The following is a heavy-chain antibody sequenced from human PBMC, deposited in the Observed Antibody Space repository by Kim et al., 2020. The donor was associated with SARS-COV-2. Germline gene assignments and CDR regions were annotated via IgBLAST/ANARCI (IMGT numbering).Heavy chain of an antibody. CDR1: GGSISSYY. J-gene: IGHJ4*02. CDR3: AGGPDSSTWSKYDY. V-gene: IGHV4-4*07. D-gene: IGHD6-13*01. Sequence: SETLSLTCTVSGGSISSYYWSWIRQPAVKGLEWIGRVQTSGSTNYNPSLKSRVTMSVDTSKTQFSLRLTSVTAADTAVYYCAGGPDSSTWSKYDYWGQGT. CDR2: VQTSGST.